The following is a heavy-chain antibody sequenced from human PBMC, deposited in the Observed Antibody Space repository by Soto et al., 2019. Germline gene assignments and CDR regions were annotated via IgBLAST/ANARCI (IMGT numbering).Heavy chain of an antibody. J-gene: IGHJ4*02. Sequence: SETLSLTCTVSGGSISSYYWSWIRQPAGKGLEWIGRIYTSGSTNYNPPLKSRVTMSVDTSKNQFSLKLSSVTAADTAVYYCAREDYDFWSGYSPPYYFDYWGQGTLVTVSS. CDR1: GGSISSYY. CDR2: IYTSGST. D-gene: IGHD3-3*01. CDR3: AREDYDFWSGYSPPYYFDY. V-gene: IGHV4-4*07.